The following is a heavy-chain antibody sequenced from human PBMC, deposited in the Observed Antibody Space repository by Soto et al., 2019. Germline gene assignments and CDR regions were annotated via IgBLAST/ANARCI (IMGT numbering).Heavy chain of an antibody. J-gene: IGHJ6*02. CDR1: GGTFSSYA. Sequence: QVQLVQSGAEVKKPGSSVKVSCKASGGTFSSYAISWVRQAPGQGLEWMGGIIPIFGTAHYAQKFQGRVPITTDEYTSTAYMELSSLRSEATAVDYCARHPGGRAYYYGMDVWGQGPTVTVSS. CDR3: ARHPGGRAYYYGMDV. D-gene: IGHD2-15*01. CDR2: IIPIFGTA. V-gene: IGHV1-69*05.